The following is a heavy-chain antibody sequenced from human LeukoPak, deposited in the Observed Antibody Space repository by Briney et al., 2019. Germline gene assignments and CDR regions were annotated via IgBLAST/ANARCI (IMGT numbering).Heavy chain of an antibody. D-gene: IGHD5-18*01. V-gene: IGHV4-34*01. J-gene: IGHJ5*02. Sequence: SSETLSLTCAVYGGSFSGYYWSWIRQPPGKGLEWIGEINHSGSTNYNPSLKSRVTISVEKSKNKFSLKLSSVTAADTAVYYCARGRDTAMTWGQGTRVTGSS. CDR1: GGSFSGYY. CDR3: ARGRDTAMT. CDR2: INHSGST.